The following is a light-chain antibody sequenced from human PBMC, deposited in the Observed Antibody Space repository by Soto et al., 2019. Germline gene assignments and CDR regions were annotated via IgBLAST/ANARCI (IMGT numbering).Light chain of an antibody. CDR2: KSS. CDR3: QQYNSYPLT. J-gene: IGKJ4*01. V-gene: IGKV1-5*03. Sequence: DIQMTQSPSTLPASVGERVTITCRASQSISTWLAWYQHKPGKAPKLLIYKSSSLEGGVPSRFSGRGSGTEFNIAISALLPDDFATDYCQQYNSYPLTFGGGTTVDIE. CDR1: QSISTW.